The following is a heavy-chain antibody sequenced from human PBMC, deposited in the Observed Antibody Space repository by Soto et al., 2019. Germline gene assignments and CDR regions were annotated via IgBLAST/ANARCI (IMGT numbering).Heavy chain of an antibody. J-gene: IGHJ5*02. CDR3: ARLVLGRFLEWSAFDP. Sequence: VASVKVSCKASGYTFTSYGISWVRQAPGQGLEWMGWISAYNGNTNYAQKLRGRVTMTTDTSTSTAYMELRSLRSDDTAVYYCARLVLGRFLEWSAFDPWGQGTLVTVSS. D-gene: IGHD3-3*01. CDR1: GYTFTSYG. V-gene: IGHV1-18*01. CDR2: ISAYNGNT.